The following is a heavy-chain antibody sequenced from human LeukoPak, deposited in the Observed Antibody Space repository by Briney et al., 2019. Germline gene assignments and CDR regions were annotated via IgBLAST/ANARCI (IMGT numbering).Heavy chain of an antibody. CDR2: FYYSGST. D-gene: IGHD5-18*01. J-gene: IGHJ4*02. Sequence: PSETLSLTCTVSGGSISSYYWSWIRQPPGKGLEWIGYFYYSGSTNYNPSLKSRVTISVDTSKNQFSLKLSSVTAADTAVYYCARRVDTAMVPYFDYWGQGTLVTVS. CDR3: ARRVDTAMVPYFDY. V-gene: IGHV4-59*08. CDR1: GGSISSYY.